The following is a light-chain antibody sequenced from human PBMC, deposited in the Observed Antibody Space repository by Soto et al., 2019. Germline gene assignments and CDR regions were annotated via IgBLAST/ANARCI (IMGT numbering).Light chain of an antibody. CDR1: SSDVGGYNF. CDR3: SSYAGSNNWV. J-gene: IGLJ3*02. CDR2: DVN. V-gene: IGLV2-8*01. Sequence: QSALTQPPSASGSPGQSLTISCTGPSSDVGGYNFVSWYQQHPGKAPKLMISDVNRRPSGVPDRFSGSKSGNTASLTVSGLQAEDEADYYCSSYAGSNNWVFGGGTQLTVL.